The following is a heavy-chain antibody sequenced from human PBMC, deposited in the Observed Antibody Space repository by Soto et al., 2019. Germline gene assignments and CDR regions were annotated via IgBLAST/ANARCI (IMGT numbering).Heavy chain of an antibody. J-gene: IGHJ4*02. CDR2: INPNSGGT. CDR1: GYTFTGYY. CDR3: ARVPSPFIYSSSSSPFDY. V-gene: IGHV1-2*02. Sequence: ASVKVSCKASGYTFTGYYMHWVRQAPGQGLEWMGWINPNSGGTNYAQKFQGRDTMTRDTSISTAYMELSRLRSDDTAVYYCARVPSPFIYSSSSSPFDYWGQGTLVTVSS. D-gene: IGHD6-13*01.